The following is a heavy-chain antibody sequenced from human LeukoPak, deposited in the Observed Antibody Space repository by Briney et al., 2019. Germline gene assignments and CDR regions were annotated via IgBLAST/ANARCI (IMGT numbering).Heavy chain of an antibody. D-gene: IGHD3-22*01. CDR1: GFTFSSYW. CDR2: ISGSGGST. Sequence: GGSLRLSCAASGFTFSSYWMSWVRQAPGKGLEWVSAISGSGGSTYYADSVKGRFTISRDNSKNTLYLQMNSLRAEDTAVYYCAKFPTYYYDSSGSHFDYWGQGTLVTVSS. V-gene: IGHV3-23*01. CDR3: AKFPTYYYDSSGSHFDY. J-gene: IGHJ4*02.